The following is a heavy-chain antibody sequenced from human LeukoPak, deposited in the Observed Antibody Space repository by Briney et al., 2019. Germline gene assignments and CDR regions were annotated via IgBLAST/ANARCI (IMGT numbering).Heavy chain of an antibody. V-gene: IGHV3-30*04. CDR3: ATVHGGNPGIAAAGTLALDY. D-gene: IGHD6-13*01. CDR1: GFTFSSYA. CDR2: ISYDGSNK. J-gene: IGHJ4*02. Sequence: GGSLRLSCAASGFTFSSYAMRWVRQAPGKGLEWVAVISYDGSNKYYADSVKGRFTISRNNSKNTLYLQMNSLRAEDTVGYYGATVHGGNPGIAAAGTLALDYWGQGTLVTVSS.